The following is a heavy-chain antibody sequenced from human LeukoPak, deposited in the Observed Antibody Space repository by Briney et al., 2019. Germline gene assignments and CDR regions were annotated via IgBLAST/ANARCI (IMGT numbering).Heavy chain of an antibody. Sequence: SETLSLTCAVYGGSFSGYYWSWIRQPPGKGLEWIGEINHSGSTNYNPSLKSRVTISVDTSKNQFSLKLSSVTAADTAVYYCARDPRWYYYYYGMDVWGQGTTVTVSS. D-gene: IGHD6-13*01. V-gene: IGHV4-34*01. J-gene: IGHJ6*02. CDR2: INHSGST. CDR3: ARDPRWYYYYYGMDV. CDR1: GGSFSGYY.